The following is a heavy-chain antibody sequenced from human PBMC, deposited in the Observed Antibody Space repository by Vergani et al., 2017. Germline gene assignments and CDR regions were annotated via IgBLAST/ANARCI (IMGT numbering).Heavy chain of an antibody. Sequence: EVQLLESGGGLVQPGGSLRLSCAASGFTFSSYAMSWVRQAPGKGLEWVSAISGSGGSTYYADTVKGRFTISRDKSKNTLYLQMNSLRAEDTAVYYCAKDRGVGATTEYFQHWGQGTLVTVSS. J-gene: IGHJ1*01. V-gene: IGHV3-23*01. D-gene: IGHD1-26*01. CDR1: GFTFSSYA. CDR3: AKDRGVGATTEYFQH. CDR2: ISGSGGST.